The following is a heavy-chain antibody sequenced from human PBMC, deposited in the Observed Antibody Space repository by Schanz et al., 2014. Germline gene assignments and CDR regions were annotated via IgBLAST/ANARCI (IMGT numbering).Heavy chain of an antibody. V-gene: IGHV7-4-1*02. CDR1: GYTFTDYY. Sequence: QVQLVQSGAELKNPGASVKVSCKASGYTFTDYYIHWVRQAPGQGLEWVGWINTNTGNPTYAQGFTGRFVFSLDTSVSTAYLQISSIKAEDTAAYYCTTETIAMAGTFSIWGQGTLVTVSS. D-gene: IGHD6-19*01. J-gene: IGHJ4*02. CDR3: TTETIAMAGTFSI. CDR2: INTNTGNP.